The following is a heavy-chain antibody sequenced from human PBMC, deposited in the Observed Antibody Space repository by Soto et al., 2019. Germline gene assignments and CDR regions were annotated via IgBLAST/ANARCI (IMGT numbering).Heavy chain of an antibody. J-gene: IGHJ6*02. Sequence: QVQLVQSGVEVKKPGSSVKVSCKASGGTFSSYAISWVGQAPGQGLEGMGGIIPLFGTANYAQKFQGRVTITAAESTSIAYMGLSSLRSEDTAVYYCARDGPIQETAMVIGGDYYYYGMDVWGQGTTVTVSS. D-gene: IGHD5-18*01. V-gene: IGHV1-69*01. CDR3: ARDGPIQETAMVIGGDYYYYGMDV. CDR1: GGTFSSYA. CDR2: IIPLFGTA.